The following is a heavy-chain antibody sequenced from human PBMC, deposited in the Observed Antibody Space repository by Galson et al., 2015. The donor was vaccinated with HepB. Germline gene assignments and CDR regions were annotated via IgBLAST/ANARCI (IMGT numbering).Heavy chain of an antibody. Sequence: SLRLSCAASGFTFSSYWMSWVRQAPGKGLEWVANIKQDGSEKYYVDSVKGRFTISRDNAKNSLYLQMNSLRAEDTAVYYCARVKTHDYGDYFDYWGQGTLVTVST. CDR2: IKQDGSEK. J-gene: IGHJ4*02. V-gene: IGHV3-7*03. D-gene: IGHD4-17*01. CDR3: ARVKTHDYGDYFDY. CDR1: GFTFSSYW.